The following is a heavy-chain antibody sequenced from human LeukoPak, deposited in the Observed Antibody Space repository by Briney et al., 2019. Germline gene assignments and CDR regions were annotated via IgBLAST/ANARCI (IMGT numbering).Heavy chain of an antibody. D-gene: IGHD4-17*01. V-gene: IGHV1-69*05. J-gene: IGHJ6*03. Sequence: ASVKVSCKASGGTFSSYAISWVRQAPGQGLEWMGGIIPIFGTANYAQKFQGRVTMTTDTSTSTAYMELRSLRSDDTAVYYCARSPMTTVTTFDYYYMDVWGKGTTVTVSS. CDR2: IIPIFGTA. CDR3: ARSPMTTVTTFDYYYMDV. CDR1: GGTFSSYA.